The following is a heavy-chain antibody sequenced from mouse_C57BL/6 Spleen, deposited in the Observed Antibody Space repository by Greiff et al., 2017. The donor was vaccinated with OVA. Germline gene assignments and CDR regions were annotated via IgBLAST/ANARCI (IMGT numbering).Heavy chain of an antibody. V-gene: IGHV10-1*01. CDR2: IRSKSNNYAT. D-gene: IGHD1-1*02. Sequence: EVKLMESGGGLVQPKGSLKLSCAASGFSFNTYAMNWVRQAPGKGLEWVARIRSKSNNYATYYADSVKDRFTISRDDSESMLYLQMNNLKTEDTAMYYCVRQGVATEAMDYWGQGTSVTVSS. J-gene: IGHJ4*01. CDR3: VRQGVATEAMDY. CDR1: GFSFNTYA.